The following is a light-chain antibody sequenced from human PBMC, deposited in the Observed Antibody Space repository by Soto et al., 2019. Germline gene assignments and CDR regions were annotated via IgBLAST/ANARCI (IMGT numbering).Light chain of an antibody. Sequence: EIVLTQSPGTLSLYPGERATLSCRASQSVSSNYLAWYQQKRGQAPRLLIYGASSRATGIPTRFSGSGSGTDFTLTISRLDPEDFAVYYCQQYDTSPRTFGQGTKVEI. V-gene: IGKV3-20*01. CDR1: QSVSSNY. J-gene: IGKJ1*01. CDR2: GAS. CDR3: QQYDTSPRT.